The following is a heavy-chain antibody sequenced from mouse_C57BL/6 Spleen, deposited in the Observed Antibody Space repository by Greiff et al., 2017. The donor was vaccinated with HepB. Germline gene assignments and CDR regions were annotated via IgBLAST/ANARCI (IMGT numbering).Heavy chain of an antibody. Sequence: EVMLVESGGGLVKPGGSLKLSCAASGFTFSSYAMSWVRQTPEKRLEWVATISDGGSYTYYPDNVKGRFTISRDNAKNNLYLQMSHLKSEDTAMYYCARSYYGSSYGAMDYWGQGTSVTVSS. V-gene: IGHV5-4*03. D-gene: IGHD1-1*01. CDR1: GFTFSSYA. CDR3: ARSYYGSSYGAMDY. CDR2: ISDGGSYT. J-gene: IGHJ4*01.